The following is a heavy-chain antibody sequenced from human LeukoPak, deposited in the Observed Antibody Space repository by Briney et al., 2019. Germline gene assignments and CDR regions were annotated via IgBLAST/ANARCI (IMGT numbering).Heavy chain of an antibody. CDR3: ARGPKWLRGRTPNWFDP. CDR1: GYTFTSYG. Sequence: ASVKVSCKASGYTFTSYGINWVRQAPGQGLEWMGWMNPNSGNTGYAQKFQGRVTMTRNTSISTAYMELSSLRSEDTAVYYCARGPKWLRGRTPNWFDPWGQGTLVTVSS. V-gene: IGHV1-8*02. CDR2: MNPNSGNT. D-gene: IGHD5-12*01. J-gene: IGHJ5*02.